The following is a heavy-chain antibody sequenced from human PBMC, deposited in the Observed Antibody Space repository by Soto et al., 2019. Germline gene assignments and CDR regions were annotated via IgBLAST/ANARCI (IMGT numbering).Heavy chain of an antibody. CDR2: ISGSGGNT. CDR3: AKDASVVVAARFEY. CDR1: GFTFSNSA. V-gene: IGHV3-23*01. J-gene: IGHJ4*02. Sequence: EVQLLESGGDLVQPGGSLRLSCAASGFTFSNSAMSWVRQPPGKGLEWVSAISGSGGNTFYADSVKGRFSISRDNSKDTEYLDLNSLRAEDTAVYYCAKDASVVVAARFEYWGQGALGTVSS. D-gene: IGHD2-15*01.